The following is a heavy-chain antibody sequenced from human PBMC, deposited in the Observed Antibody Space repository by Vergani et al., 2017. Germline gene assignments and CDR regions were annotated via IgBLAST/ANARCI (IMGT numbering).Heavy chain of an antibody. CDR3: ASDTHSGQRAER. D-gene: IGHD1-1*01. V-gene: IGHV4-59*11. CDR2: IHYSEKT. J-gene: IGHJ4*02. Sequence: QVQLQESGPGLVKSSETLSLTCSVSFDSIRNLYCNWIRQPPGKGLEWIGSIHYSEKTNYNPSLKTRVTISVDTSKNQFSLTLTPVTTADTAVSYCASDTHSGQRAERWGQGILVTVTS. CDR1: FDSIRNLY.